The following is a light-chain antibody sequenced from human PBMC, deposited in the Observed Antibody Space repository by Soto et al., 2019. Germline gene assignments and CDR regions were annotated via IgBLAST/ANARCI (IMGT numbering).Light chain of an antibody. J-gene: IGKJ2*01. CDR1: QSISSY. CDR2: AAS. CDR3: QQTFSAPVT. V-gene: IGKV1-39*01. Sequence: DIQMTQSPSSLSASAGDRVTITCRASQSISSYLNWYQQKPGEAPKILIYAASTLQSGVPSRFSGRGSGPDFSLNIRSLQPEDFATYYRQQTFSAPVTFGQGTRLEI.